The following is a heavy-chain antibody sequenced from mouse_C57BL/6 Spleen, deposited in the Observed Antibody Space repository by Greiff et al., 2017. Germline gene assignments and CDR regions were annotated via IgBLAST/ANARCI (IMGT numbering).Heavy chain of an antibody. CDR3: ARLGRNAMDY. CDR2: IYPGDGDT. CDR1: GYAFSSSW. D-gene: IGHD4-1*01. Sequence: QVQLQQSGPELVKPGASVKISCKASGYAFSSSWMNWVKQRPGKGLEWIGRIYPGDGDTNYNGKFKGKATLTADKSSSTAYMQLSSLTSEDSAVYFCARLGRNAMDYWGQGTSVTVSS. J-gene: IGHJ4*01. V-gene: IGHV1-82*01.